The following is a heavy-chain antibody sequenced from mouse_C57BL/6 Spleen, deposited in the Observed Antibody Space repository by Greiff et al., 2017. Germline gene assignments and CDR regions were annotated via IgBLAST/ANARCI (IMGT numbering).Heavy chain of an antibody. D-gene: IGHD1-1*01. CDR1: GYTFTSYW. CDR2: IHPNSGST. J-gene: IGHJ3*01. V-gene: IGHV1-64*01. CDR3: ARLLITTVPVAY. Sequence: VQLQQPGAELVKPGASVKLSCKASGYTFTSYWMHWVKQRPGQGLEWIGMIHPNSGSTNYNEKFKSKATLTVDKSSSTAYMQLSSLTSEDSAVYYCARLLITTVPVAYWGQGTLVTVSA.